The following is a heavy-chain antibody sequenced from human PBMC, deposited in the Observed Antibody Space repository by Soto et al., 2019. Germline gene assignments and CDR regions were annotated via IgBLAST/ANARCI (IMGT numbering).Heavy chain of an antibody. D-gene: IGHD3-22*01. V-gene: IGHV3-30*04. CDR3: ARERSFSGYFDY. J-gene: IGHJ4*02. Sequence: QVQLVESGGGVVQPGRSLGLSCAASGFTFSSYAMHWVRQAPGKGLEWVAVISSDGRKNYYADSVKGRFTISRDNSKNTLYLEMNSLRGEDTAVYYCARERSFSGYFDYWCQGTLVTVSS. CDR1: GFTFSSYA. CDR2: ISSDGRKN.